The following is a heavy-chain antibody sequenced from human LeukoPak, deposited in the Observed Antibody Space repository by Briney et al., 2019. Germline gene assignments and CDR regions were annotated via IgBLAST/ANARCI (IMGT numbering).Heavy chain of an antibody. V-gene: IGHV1-18*01. CDR2: VAPYNGHT. Sequence: ASVKVSCKASRYSFTNYGVNWVRQAPGQGLEWVGWVAPYNGHTNYAQKLQGRVTLTTDTSTNTAYMELRSLKSDDTAVYYCARGFSSSSPSDYWGQGTLVTVAS. CDR1: RYSFTNYG. D-gene: IGHD6-6*01. CDR3: ARGFSSSSPSDY. J-gene: IGHJ4*02.